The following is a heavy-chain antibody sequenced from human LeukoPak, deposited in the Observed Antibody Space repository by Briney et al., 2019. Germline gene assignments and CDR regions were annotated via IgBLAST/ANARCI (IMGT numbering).Heavy chain of an antibody. Sequence: GGSLRLSCAASGFTFSSYSMNWVRQAPGRGLEWVSSISSSSRSYIYYADSVKGRFTISRDNAKNSLYLQMNSLRAEDTAVYYCARARNYYDSSGFYYEGDAFDIWGQGTMVTVSS. J-gene: IGHJ3*02. D-gene: IGHD3-22*01. CDR1: GFTFSSYS. CDR2: ISSSSRSYI. CDR3: ARARNYYDSSGFYYEGDAFDI. V-gene: IGHV3-21*04.